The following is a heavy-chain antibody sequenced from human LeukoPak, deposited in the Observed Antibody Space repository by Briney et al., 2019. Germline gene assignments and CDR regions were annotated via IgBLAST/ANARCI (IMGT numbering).Heavy chain of an antibody. CDR3: ARQHILVVTATRVAGAFNI. Sequence: SETLSLTCTVSGGSIRGYYWSWIRQPPGKELEWIGYIYYTGSTNYNPSLKSRVTISVDTSKNQFSLELSSVTAADTAVYYCARQHILVVTATRVAGAFNIWGQGTMVTVSS. V-gene: IGHV4-59*08. J-gene: IGHJ3*02. CDR2: IYYTGST. D-gene: IGHD2-21*02. CDR1: GGSIRGYY.